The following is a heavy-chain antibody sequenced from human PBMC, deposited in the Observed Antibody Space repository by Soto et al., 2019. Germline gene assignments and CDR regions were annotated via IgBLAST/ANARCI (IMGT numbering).Heavy chain of an antibody. CDR3: ARDGGAY. CDR1: GFTFSSYA. V-gene: IGHV3-30-3*01. Sequence: QVQLVESGGGVVQPGRSLRLSCAASGFTFSSYAMHWVRRAPGKGLEWMAVMSDDGSNKYYADSVKGRFTISRDNSKNPLYLQMNSLRPEDTALYYCARDGGAYWGQGTLVIVSS. D-gene: IGHD3-16*01. J-gene: IGHJ4*02. CDR2: MSDDGSNK.